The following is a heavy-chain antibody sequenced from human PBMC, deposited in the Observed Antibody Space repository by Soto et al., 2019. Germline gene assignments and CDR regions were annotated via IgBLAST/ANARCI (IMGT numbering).Heavy chain of an antibody. CDR3: AITPHQGGFDH. Sequence: GASVKVSCKVSGYTFTDYYMHWVQQAPGKGLEWMGLVDPEDGETIYAEKFQGRVTITADTSTDTAYMELSSLRSEDTAVYYCAITPHQGGFDHWGQGTLVTVSS. CDR1: GYTFTDYY. J-gene: IGHJ4*02. CDR2: VDPEDGET. V-gene: IGHV1-69-2*01.